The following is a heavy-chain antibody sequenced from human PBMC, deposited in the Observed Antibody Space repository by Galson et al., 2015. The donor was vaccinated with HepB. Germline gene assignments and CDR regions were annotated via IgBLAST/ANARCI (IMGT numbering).Heavy chain of an antibody. CDR3: ARAKRANYYGSGALDY. D-gene: IGHD3-10*01. CDR1: GFPFSNYW. V-gene: IGHV3-9*01. J-gene: IGHJ4*02. CDR2: ISWNSDNI. Sequence: SLRLSCAASGFPFSNYWMHWVRQAPGKGLEWVSGISWNSDNIGYADSVKGRFTISRDNAKNSLFLQMNSLRAEDTALYYCARAKRANYYGSGALDYWGQGTLVTVSS.